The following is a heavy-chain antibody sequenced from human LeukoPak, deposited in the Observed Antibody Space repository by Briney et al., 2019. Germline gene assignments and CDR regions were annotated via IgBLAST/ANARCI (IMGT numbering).Heavy chain of an antibody. CDR1: GFSLSDYG. CDR2: ICRSATTM. CDR3: TRAHLRCRTGTPCYDNSFDL. D-gene: IGHD2-2*01. J-gene: IGHJ3*01. Sequence: GGSLRLSCAAPGFSLSDYGMNWVRQAPGKGPEWVSYICRSATTMYYADSVKGRFIISRDNATISVYLQMNSLRAEDTAVYYCTRAHLRCRTGTPCYDNSFDLGGQGTMVTVSS. V-gene: IGHV3-48*01.